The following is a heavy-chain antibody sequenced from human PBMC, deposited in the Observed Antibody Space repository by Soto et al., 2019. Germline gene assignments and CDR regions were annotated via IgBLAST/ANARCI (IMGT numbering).Heavy chain of an antibody. D-gene: IGHD1-20*01. CDR3: ARDVTGTTKYFDY. J-gene: IGHJ4*02. CDR1: GGTFTSYS. V-gene: IGHV1-69*06. CDR2: IIHIFGTP. Sequence: SVKVSCKASGGTFTSYSISWMRQAPGQGLEWMGGIIHIFGTPNYAQKFQARVTITADKSTSTAYMELSSLRSEDTAVYYCARDVTGTTKYFDYWGQGTLVTVSS.